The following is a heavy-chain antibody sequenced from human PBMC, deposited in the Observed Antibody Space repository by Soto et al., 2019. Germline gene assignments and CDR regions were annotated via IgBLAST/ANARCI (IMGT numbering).Heavy chain of an antibody. CDR1: GFTFSSYA. CDR3: AKDLMAIFGVVYYFDY. V-gene: IGHV3-23*01. J-gene: IGHJ4*02. D-gene: IGHD3-3*01. CDR2: ISGSEGST. Sequence: GGSLRLSCAASGFTFSSYAMSWVRQAPGKGLEWVSAISGSEGSTYYADSVKGRFTISRDNSKNTLYLQMNSLRAEDTAVYYCAKDLMAIFGVVYYFDYWGQGSLVTVSS.